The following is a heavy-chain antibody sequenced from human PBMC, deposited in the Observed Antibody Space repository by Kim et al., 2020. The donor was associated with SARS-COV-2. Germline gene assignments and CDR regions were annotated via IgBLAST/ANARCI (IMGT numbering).Heavy chain of an antibody. V-gene: IGHV4-34*01. Sequence: SETLSLTCAVYGGSFSGYYWSWIRQPPGKGLEWIGEINHSGSTNYNPSLKSRVTISVDTSKNQFSLKLSSVTAADTAVYYCAREGEQWLATDDAFDIWGQGTMVTVSS. CDR2: INHSGST. CDR1: GGSFSGYY. D-gene: IGHD6-19*01. CDR3: AREGEQWLATDDAFDI. J-gene: IGHJ3*02.